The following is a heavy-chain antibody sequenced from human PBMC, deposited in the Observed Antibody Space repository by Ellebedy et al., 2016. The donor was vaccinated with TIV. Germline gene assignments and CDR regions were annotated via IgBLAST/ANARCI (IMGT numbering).Heavy chain of an antibody. D-gene: IGHD5-12*01. Sequence: PGGSLRLSCSASGFTFSSYAMHWVRQAPGKGLEYVSAIVGNGGSTYYADSVKGRFTISRDNSKNTLYLQMSSLRAEDTAVYYCVKDQGNIVATTIFDYWGQGTLVTVSS. V-gene: IGHV3-64D*06. CDR1: GFTFSSYA. J-gene: IGHJ4*02. CDR3: VKDQGNIVATTIFDY. CDR2: IVGNGGST.